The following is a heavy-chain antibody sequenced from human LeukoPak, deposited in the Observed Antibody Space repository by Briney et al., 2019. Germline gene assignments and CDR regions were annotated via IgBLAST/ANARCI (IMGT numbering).Heavy chain of an antibody. V-gene: IGHV3-23*01. J-gene: IGHJ4*02. CDR2: ISGSGGST. CDR1: GFTFSSYA. D-gene: IGHD6-19*01. CDR3: AKAFYSSGWYSSGYFDY. Sequence: SGGSLTLSCAASGFTFSSYAMSWVRQAPGEGLEWVSAISGSGGSTYYADSVKGRFTISRDNSKNTLYLQMNSLRAEDTAVYYCAKAFYSSGWYSSGYFDYWGQGTLVTVSS.